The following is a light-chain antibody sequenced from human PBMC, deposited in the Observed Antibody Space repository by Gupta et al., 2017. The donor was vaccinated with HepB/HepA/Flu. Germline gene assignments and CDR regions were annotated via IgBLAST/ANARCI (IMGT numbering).Light chain of an antibody. Sequence: QPVLTQPPSASGTPGQRVAISCSGSSSNIGSNTVNWFQQLPGTAPKLLIYSNNQRPSGVPDRFSGSKSGTSASLAISGPQSEDDADYYCAAWDGSLNGWVFGGGTKVTVL. V-gene: IGLV1-44*01. CDR2: SNN. CDR3: AAWDGSLNGWV. J-gene: IGLJ3*02. CDR1: SSNIGSNT.